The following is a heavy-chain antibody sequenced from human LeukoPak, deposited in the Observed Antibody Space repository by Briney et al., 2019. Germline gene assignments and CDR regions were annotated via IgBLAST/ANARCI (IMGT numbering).Heavy chain of an antibody. D-gene: IGHD3-10*01. Sequence: SGPTLVKPTQTLTLTCTFSGFSLTTIGVGVGWIRQPPGKALEWLALIYWDDDKRYSPSLKSRLTITKDTSKNQVVLTMTNMDPVDTATYYCAHISYYGSGDYWGQGTLVTVSS. J-gene: IGHJ4*02. CDR3: AHISYYGSGDY. CDR2: IYWDDDK. V-gene: IGHV2-5*02. CDR1: GFSLTTIGVG.